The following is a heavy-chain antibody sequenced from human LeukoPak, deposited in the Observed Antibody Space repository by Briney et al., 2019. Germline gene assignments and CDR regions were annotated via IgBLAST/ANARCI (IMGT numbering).Heavy chain of an antibody. CDR1: GGSISSDY. V-gene: IGHV4-59*01. CDR3: ARVSVVYGMDV. CDR2: MYYTGST. Sequence: SATLSLTCSVSGGSISSDYWAWIRQPPGKGLEWIGYMYYTGSTNYNPSLKSRVTISLATSKNQFSLKLSSVTAADTAVYYCARVSVVYGMDVWGRGTTVTVSS. J-gene: IGHJ6*02.